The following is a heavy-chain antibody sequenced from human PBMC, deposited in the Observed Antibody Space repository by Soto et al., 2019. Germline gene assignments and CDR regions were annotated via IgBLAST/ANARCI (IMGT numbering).Heavy chain of an antibody. Sequence: PSETLSLTCTVSGGSISRYYWSWIRQPPGKGLEWIGYMYNTGSTFYNPSFKSRVTISVDTSKNQFSLKLSSVTAADTAVYYCARTPRYSGQGTLVTVSS. CDR3: ARTPRY. CDR1: GGSISRYY. D-gene: IGHD2-15*01. J-gene: IGHJ4*02. V-gene: IGHV4-59*01. CDR2: MYNTGST.